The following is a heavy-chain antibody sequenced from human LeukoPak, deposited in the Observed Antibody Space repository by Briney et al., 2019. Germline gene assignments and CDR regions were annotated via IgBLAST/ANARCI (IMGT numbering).Heavy chain of an antibody. J-gene: IGHJ5*02. CDR1: GGSFSGYY. D-gene: IGHD3-9*01. CDR3: ARGRLRYFDWLLLSWFDP. Sequence: SETLSLTCAVYGGSFSGYYWSWIRQPPGKGLEWLGEINHSGSTNYNPSLKGRVTISVDTSKNQFSLKLSSVTAADTAVYYCARGRLRYFDWLLLSWFDPWGQGTLVTVSS. CDR2: INHSGST. V-gene: IGHV4-34*01.